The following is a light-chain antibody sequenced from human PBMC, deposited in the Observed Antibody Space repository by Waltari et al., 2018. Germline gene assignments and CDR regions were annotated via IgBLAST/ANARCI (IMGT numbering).Light chain of an antibody. Sequence: DIVMTQSPDSLAVSLGERATLNCRSSQSVLYSSNNKNYLAWYQQKPGQPPQLLIYWASTRESGVPDRFSGSGSGTDFTLTISSLQAEDVAVYYCQQYYSTPWTFGQGTKVEIK. CDR2: WAS. CDR3: QQYYSTPWT. V-gene: IGKV4-1*01. CDR1: QSVLYSSNNKNY. J-gene: IGKJ1*01.